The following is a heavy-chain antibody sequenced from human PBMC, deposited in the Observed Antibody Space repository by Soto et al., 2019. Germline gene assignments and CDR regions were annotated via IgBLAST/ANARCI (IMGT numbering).Heavy chain of an antibody. V-gene: IGHV1-18*01. CDR2: ISAYNDKT. CDR1: GYTFTSYG. D-gene: IGHD1-26*01. Sequence: QVRLVLSGAEVKKPGASVKVSCRASGYTFTSYGISWVRQAPGQGLEWMGWISAYNDKTTYAQKFQGRLTMTTDTSSNTAYMELRSLRYDDTAVYYCARFTGISKWTFDSWGQGTLVTVSS. CDR3: ARFTGISKWTFDS. J-gene: IGHJ4*02.